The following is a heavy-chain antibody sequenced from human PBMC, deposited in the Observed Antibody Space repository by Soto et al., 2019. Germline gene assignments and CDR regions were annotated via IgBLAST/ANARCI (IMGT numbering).Heavy chain of an antibody. J-gene: IGHJ4*02. D-gene: IGHD3-22*01. Sequence: QVQLVQSGAEVKKPGSSVKVSCKASGGTFSSYAISWVRQAPGQGLEWMGGIIPIFGTANYAQKFQGRVTITXXEXTXXAYMELSSLRSEDTAVYYCARGGATYYDSSGYYAYWGQGTLVTVSS. CDR1: GGTFSSYA. CDR2: IIPIFGTA. CDR3: ARGGATYYDSSGYYAY. V-gene: IGHV1-69*05.